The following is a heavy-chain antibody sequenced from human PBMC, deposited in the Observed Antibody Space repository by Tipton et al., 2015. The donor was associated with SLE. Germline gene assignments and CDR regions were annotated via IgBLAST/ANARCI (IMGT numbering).Heavy chain of an antibody. Sequence: TLSLTCTVSGGSISSGSYYWSWIRQPAGKGLEWIGRIYTSGSTNYNPSLKRRVTISLDTSKNHFSLKLSSGTAADTAVYYCARDRQYCSSTSCYVDFDYWGQGTLVTVSS. CDR3: ARDRQYCSSTSCYVDFDY. CDR1: GGSISSGSYY. V-gene: IGHV4-61*02. D-gene: IGHD2-2*01. CDR2: IYTSGST. J-gene: IGHJ4*02.